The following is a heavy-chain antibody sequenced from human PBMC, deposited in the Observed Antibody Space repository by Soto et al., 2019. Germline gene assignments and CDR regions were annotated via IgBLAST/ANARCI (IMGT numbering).Heavy chain of an antibody. D-gene: IGHD7-27*01. V-gene: IGHV4-30-2*01. CDR3: AIEVWGRGGYYLDS. CDR1: GDSMSSGGSS. Sequence: QLQLQESGSGLVKPSQTLSLTCAVSGDSMSSGGSSWAWIRQPPGKGLEWIGYIYNSGSAYYTPSLRSRVTISVDTSKNWLSLNLTSVTAADTAIYYCAIEVWGRGGYYLDSWGQGTLVTVSS. J-gene: IGHJ4*02. CDR2: IYNSGSA.